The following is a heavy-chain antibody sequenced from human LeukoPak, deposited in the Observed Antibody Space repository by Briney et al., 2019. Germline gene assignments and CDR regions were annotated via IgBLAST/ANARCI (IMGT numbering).Heavy chain of an antibody. Sequence: SSVKVSCKASGGTFSSYAISWVRQAPGQGLEWMGRIIPIFGIANYAQKFQGRVTITADKSTSTAYMELSSLRSEDTAVYYCARGRAYYYDSSGYQYWGQGTLVTVSP. CDR2: IIPIFGIA. CDR3: ARGRAYYYDSSGYQY. D-gene: IGHD3-22*01. CDR1: GGTFSSYA. J-gene: IGHJ4*02. V-gene: IGHV1-69*04.